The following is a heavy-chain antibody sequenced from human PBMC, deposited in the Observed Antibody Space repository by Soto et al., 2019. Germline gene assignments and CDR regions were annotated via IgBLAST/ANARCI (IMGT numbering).Heavy chain of an antibody. CDR1: GFTFSSYE. CDR3: ARVGTYYDFWSGYSHYYYYGMDV. J-gene: IGHJ6*02. Sequence: GGSLRLSCAASGFTFSSYEMNWVGQAPGKGLEWVSYISSSGSTIYYADSVKGRFTISRDNAKNSLYLQMNSLRAEDTAVYYCARVGTYYDFWSGYSHYYYYGMDVWGQGTTVTVSS. CDR2: ISSSGSTI. D-gene: IGHD3-3*01. V-gene: IGHV3-48*03.